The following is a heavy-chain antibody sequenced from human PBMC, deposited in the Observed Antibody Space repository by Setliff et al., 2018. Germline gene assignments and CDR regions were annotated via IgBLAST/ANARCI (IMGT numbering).Heavy chain of an antibody. CDR3: AKVRLDNVAYYYYYGMDV. V-gene: IGHV3-74*01. CDR2: INSDGSST. J-gene: IGHJ6*02. D-gene: IGHD2-2*03. Sequence: PGGSLRLSCAASGFTFSSYWMHWVRQAPGKGLVWVSRINSDGSSTSYADSVKGRFTISRDNAKNSVYLQMNSLRVEDTALYYCAKVRLDNVAYYYYYGMDVWGQGTTVTVSS. CDR1: GFTFSSYW.